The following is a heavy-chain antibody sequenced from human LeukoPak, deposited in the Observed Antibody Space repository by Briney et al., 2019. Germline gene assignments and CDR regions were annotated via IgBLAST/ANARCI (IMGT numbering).Heavy chain of an antibody. CDR3: ASALTVTTFGY. V-gene: IGHV4-39*01. Sequence: SETLSLTCTVSGDSINNNNYYWGWIRQPPGKGLEWIVNIYYNGRTYYSPSLKSRGTISVDTSNNQFSLKLSSVTAADTAVYYCASALTVTTFGYWGQGTLVTASS. CDR2: IYYNGRT. CDR1: GDSINNNNYY. D-gene: IGHD4-11*01. J-gene: IGHJ4*02.